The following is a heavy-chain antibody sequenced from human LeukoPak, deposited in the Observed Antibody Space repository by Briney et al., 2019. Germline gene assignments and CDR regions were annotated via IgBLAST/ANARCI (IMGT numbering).Heavy chain of an antibody. CDR3: ARGNEGGSFDFDY. CDR2: IYYSGST. D-gene: IGHD1-26*01. J-gene: IGHJ4*02. CDR1: GGSISSSSYY. V-gene: IGHV4-39*01. Sequence: PSETLSLTCTVSGGSISSSSYYWGWIRQPPGKGLEWIGSIYYSGSTYYNPSLKSRVTISVDTSKNQFSLKLSSVTAADTAVYYCARGNEGGSFDFDYWGQGTLVTVSS.